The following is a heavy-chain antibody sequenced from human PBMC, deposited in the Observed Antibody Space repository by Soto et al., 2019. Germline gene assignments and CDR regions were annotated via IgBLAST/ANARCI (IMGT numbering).Heavy chain of an antibody. J-gene: IGHJ5*01. Sequence: QVQLAESGGGVVQPGGSLRLSCAASGFTLNNYGIHWVRQAPGKGLEWVTKISYDGSATYYADSVKGRFTISSDNSKDTMYLQKNNMRVEDTAISYCARDLYGSGWYNYFDPWGQGTLVTVSS. CDR2: ISYDGSAT. CDR3: ARDLYGSGWYNYFDP. V-gene: IGHV3-30*03. CDR1: GFTLNNYG. D-gene: IGHD6-19*01.